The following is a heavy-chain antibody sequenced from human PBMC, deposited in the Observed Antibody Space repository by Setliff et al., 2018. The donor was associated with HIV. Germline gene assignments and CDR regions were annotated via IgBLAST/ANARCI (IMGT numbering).Heavy chain of an antibody. Sequence: ASVKVSCKVSGYTLTEIYMHWVRQAPGKGLEWMGGFDPEDGETIYAQRFQGRVTMTEDTSTDTAYMDLSSLRSEDTAVYYCVSDNGLTASGSLWGQGTLVTVSS. CDR3: VSDNGLTASGSL. J-gene: IGHJ4*02. CDR2: FDPEDGET. CDR1: GYTLTEIY. V-gene: IGHV1-24*01. D-gene: IGHD6-13*01.